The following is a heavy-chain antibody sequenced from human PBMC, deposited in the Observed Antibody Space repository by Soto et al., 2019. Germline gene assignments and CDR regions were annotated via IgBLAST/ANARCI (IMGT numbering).Heavy chain of an antibody. D-gene: IGHD3-22*01. CDR1: GGTFSSYA. CDR2: IIPIFGTA. V-gene: IGHV1-69*01. J-gene: IGHJ6*02. Sequence: QVQLVQSGAEVKKPGSSVKVSCKASGGTFSSYAISWVRQAPEQGLEWMGGIIPIFGTANYAQKFQGRVTITADESTSTAYMELSSLRSEDTAVYYCASSYYYDSSGSYYYGMDVWGQGTTVTVSS. CDR3: ASSYYYDSSGSYYYGMDV.